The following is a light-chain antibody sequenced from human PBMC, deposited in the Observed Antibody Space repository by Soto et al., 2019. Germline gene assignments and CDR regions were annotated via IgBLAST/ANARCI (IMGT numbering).Light chain of an antibody. CDR3: MQTIQPLLT. Sequence: DVVMTQTPLSLSVTPGQPASISCKSSQSLLHTDGKTYLYWYLQKPGHPPQLLLYEVFNRFSGVPDRLSGSGSGTDFTLKISRVEAEDVGTYYCMQTIQPLLTFGGGTKVEI. V-gene: IGKV2D-29*01. CDR1: QSLLHTDGKTY. J-gene: IGKJ4*01. CDR2: EVF.